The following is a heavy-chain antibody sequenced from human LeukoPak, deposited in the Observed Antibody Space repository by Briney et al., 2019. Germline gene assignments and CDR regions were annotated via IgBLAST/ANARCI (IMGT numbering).Heavy chain of an antibody. J-gene: IGHJ4*02. CDR1: GFTFSSYG. Sequence: GRSLRLSCAASGFTFSSYGMHWVRQAPGKGLEWVAVISYDGSNKYYADSVKGRFTISRGNSKNTLYLQMNSLRAEDTAVYYCAKDRRLNYYDSSGPSYYFDYWGQGTLVTVSS. V-gene: IGHV3-30*18. CDR2: ISYDGSNK. D-gene: IGHD3-22*01. CDR3: AKDRRLNYYDSSGPSYYFDY.